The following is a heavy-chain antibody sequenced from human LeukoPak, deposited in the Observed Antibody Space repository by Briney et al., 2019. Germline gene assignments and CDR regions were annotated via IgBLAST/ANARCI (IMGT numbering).Heavy chain of an antibody. Sequence: SETLSLTCTVSGGSISSYYWSWSRQPPGKGLEWIVNIYYSGSTNYNPSLKSRLTILVDTSNNQFSLKLSSVTAAEPAVYYCTRGSIASYYMDVWGKGTTVTIS. J-gene: IGHJ6*03. CDR3: TRGSIASYYMDV. V-gene: IGHV4-59*01. CDR1: GGSISSYY. D-gene: IGHD3-22*01. CDR2: IYYSGST.